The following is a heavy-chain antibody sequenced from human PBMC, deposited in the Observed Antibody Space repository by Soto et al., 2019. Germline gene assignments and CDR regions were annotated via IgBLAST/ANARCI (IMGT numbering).Heavy chain of an antibody. CDR2: IYWDDDK. CDR3: EDRGVMNGNWDQGYLDN. CDR1: GFSLTSRPVG. J-gene: IGHJ4*02. D-gene: IGHD1-1*01. Sequence: QITLKESGPTRVKPTQTLILTCSFSGFSLTSRPVGVAWVRQPPGKTLEWLAVIYWDDDKRYSPSLKSRLTIAKDTSKNQGVLRMAFMDPVDTATYFCEDRGVMNGNWDQGYLDNWGQGILVTVSS. V-gene: IGHV2-5*02.